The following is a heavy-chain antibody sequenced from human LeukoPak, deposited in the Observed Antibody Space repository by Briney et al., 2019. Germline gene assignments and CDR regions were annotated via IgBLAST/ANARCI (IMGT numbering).Heavy chain of an antibody. D-gene: IGHD3-16*01. CDR3: ARGSSGGDY. Sequence: GSLRLSCAASGFTFSSYSMNWVRQAPGRGLEWVSSIRSSNGYIYYADSVKGRFTISRDNAKNSVYLQMNSLRAEDTAVYYCARGSSGGDYWGQGTLVTVSS. CDR1: GFTFSSYS. CDR2: IRSSNGYI. J-gene: IGHJ4*02. V-gene: IGHV3-21*01.